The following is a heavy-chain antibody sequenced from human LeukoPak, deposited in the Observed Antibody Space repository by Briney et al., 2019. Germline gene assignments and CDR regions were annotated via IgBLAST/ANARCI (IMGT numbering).Heavy chain of an antibody. CDR1: GESFSGYY. D-gene: IGHD6-6*01. CDR3: ARSLLEYSSSSGFDY. V-gene: IGHV4-34*01. CDR2: INHSGST. J-gene: IGHJ4*02. Sequence: PSETLSLTXAVYGESFSGYYWTWIRQPPGKGLEWIGEINHSGSTNYNPSLKSRVTISVDTSKNQFSLKLSSVTAADTAAYCCARSLLEYSSSSGFDYWGQGTLVTVSS.